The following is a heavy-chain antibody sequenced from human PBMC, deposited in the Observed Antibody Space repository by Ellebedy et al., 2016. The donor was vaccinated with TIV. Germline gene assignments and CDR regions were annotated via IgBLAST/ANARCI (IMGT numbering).Heavy chain of an antibody. CDR2: MSYDGSQI. J-gene: IGHJ3*01. V-gene: IGHV3-30*18. D-gene: IGHD2-21*02. Sequence: GGSLRLSCAVSGLTFTDFGFHWVRQAPGKGLEWVAVMSYDGSQIYYADSLKGRVTIYRDNSKNTVYVEMNSLRLEDTAVYYCAKDGGDVIGAFDVWGQGTMVTVSS. CDR3: AKDGGDVIGAFDV. CDR1: GLTFTDFG.